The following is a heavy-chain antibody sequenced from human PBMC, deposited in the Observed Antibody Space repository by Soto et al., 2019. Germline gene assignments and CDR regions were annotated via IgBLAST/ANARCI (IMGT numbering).Heavy chain of an antibody. CDR2: IYFSGST. V-gene: IGHV4-39*01. CDR3: ARHGSY. J-gene: IGHJ4*02. CDR1: GVSISSSSYH. Sequence: PSETLSLTCTVSGVSISSSSYHWGWIRQTPGKGLEWIGTIYFSGSTYYNPSLKSRVTISVDRSKNQLSLNLTSVTAADTAVYYCARHGSYWGPGTLVTVSS.